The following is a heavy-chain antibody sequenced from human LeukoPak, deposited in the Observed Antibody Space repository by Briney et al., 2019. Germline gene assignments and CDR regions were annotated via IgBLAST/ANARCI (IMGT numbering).Heavy chain of an antibody. Sequence: PSETLSLTCTVSGGSISSGDYYWSWIRQPPGKGLEWTGYIYYSGSTYYNPSLKSRVTISVDTSKNQFSLNLSSVTAADTAVYYCARLASGWLFDYWGQGTLVTVSS. CDR3: ARLASGWLFDY. CDR1: GGSISSGDYY. CDR2: IYYSGST. J-gene: IGHJ4*02. D-gene: IGHD6-19*01. V-gene: IGHV4-30-4*01.